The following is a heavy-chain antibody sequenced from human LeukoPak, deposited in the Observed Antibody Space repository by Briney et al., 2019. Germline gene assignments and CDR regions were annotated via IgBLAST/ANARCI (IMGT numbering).Heavy chain of an antibody. J-gene: IGHJ3*02. CDR1: GFTFGDYA. CDR2: ISGSGIST. Sequence: PGGSLRLSCTASGFTFGDYAMNWVRQAPGKGLEWVSGISGSGISTYYADSVKGRFTISRDNSKNTLYLQMNSLRVEDTAVYYCAKSWNYYDSSGDDALDIWGQGTMVTDSS. D-gene: IGHD3-22*01. CDR3: AKSWNYYDSSGDDALDI. V-gene: IGHV3-23*01.